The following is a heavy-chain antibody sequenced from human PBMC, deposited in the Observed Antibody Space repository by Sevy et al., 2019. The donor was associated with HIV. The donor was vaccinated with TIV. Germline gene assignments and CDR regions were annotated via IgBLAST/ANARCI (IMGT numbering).Heavy chain of an antibody. Sequence: ASVKVSCKASGYTFTSYDINWVRQATGQGLEWMGWMNPNSGNTGYAQKFQGRVTITTDTSISTAYMELSSLRSEDTAVYYCARAYRPRSGYQYYFDYWGQGTLVTVSS. D-gene: IGHD3-22*01. V-gene: IGHV1-8*03. CDR2: MNPNSGNT. CDR1: GYTFTSYD. CDR3: ARAYRPRSGYQYYFDY. J-gene: IGHJ4*02.